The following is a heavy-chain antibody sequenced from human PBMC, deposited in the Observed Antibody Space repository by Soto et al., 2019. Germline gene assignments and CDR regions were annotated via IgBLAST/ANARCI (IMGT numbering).Heavy chain of an antibody. CDR2: INQDGSKK. J-gene: IGHJ4*02. CDR3: ARALAATDSL. Sequence: EVQLVESGGGLVQPGGSLRLSCAASGFTSTSYWMHWVRQAPGKGLEWVANINQDGSKKYYVESVKGRFTISRDNAMSSVYLQMNSLRAEDPAVYFCARALAATDSLWGQGTLVTVSS. V-gene: IGHV3-7*01. CDR1: GFTSTSYW. D-gene: IGHD6-13*01.